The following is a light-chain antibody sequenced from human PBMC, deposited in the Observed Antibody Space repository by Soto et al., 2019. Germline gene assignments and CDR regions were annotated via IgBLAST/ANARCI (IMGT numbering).Light chain of an antibody. CDR1: QSVASN. CDR3: QQYHNWPPQYT. CDR2: GAS. J-gene: IGKJ2*01. Sequence: DIVMTQSPASLSVSPGDGVTLSCRASQSVASNVAWYQQKPGQGPRLLIHGASTRAVGVPARLSGSGSGTDFTLTLSSLQSEDFAVYYCQQYHNWPPQYTFGQGTKLQIK. V-gene: IGKV3-15*01.